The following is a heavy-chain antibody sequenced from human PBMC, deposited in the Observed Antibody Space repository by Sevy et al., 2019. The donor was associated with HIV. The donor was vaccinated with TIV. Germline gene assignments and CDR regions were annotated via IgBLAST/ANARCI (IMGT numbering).Heavy chain of an antibody. D-gene: IGHD1-26*01. J-gene: IGHJ3*02. CDR3: AREARACFDI. CDR2: INLDGSEK. CDR1: STYW. Sequence: GSLRLSCAAFSTYWMSWVRQAPGKGPEWVATINLDGSEKYYVDSVKGRFTISRDRAKNSLFLQMNSLRDEDTAVYYCAREARACFDIWGQGTMVTVSS. V-gene: IGHV3-7*01.